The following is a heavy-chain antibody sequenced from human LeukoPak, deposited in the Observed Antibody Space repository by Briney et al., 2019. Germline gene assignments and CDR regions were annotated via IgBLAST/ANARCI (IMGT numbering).Heavy chain of an antibody. Sequence: SETLSLTCTVSGGPISTYYWNWIRQPPGKGLEWIGYIYHSGSTNYNPSLQSRVTISVDTSKNQFSLNLNSVTAADTAVYYCARGGAARLHFQNWGQGTLVTVSS. CDR3: ARGGAARLHFQN. CDR1: GGPISTYY. CDR2: IYHSGST. D-gene: IGHD6-6*01. J-gene: IGHJ1*01. V-gene: IGHV4-59*01.